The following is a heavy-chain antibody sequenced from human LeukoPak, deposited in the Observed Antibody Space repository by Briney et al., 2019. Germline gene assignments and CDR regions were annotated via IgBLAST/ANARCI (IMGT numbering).Heavy chain of an antibody. CDR1: GFTFSSYE. J-gene: IGHJ4*02. V-gene: IGHV3-48*03. CDR2: IRSSGSTI. D-gene: IGHD3-22*01. Sequence: GGSLRLSCAASGFTFSSYEMNWVRQAPGKGLEWVSYIRSSGSTIYYADSVKGRFTISRDNAKNSLYLQMNSLRAEDTAVYYCARGDDSSGYYFYWGQGTLVTVSS. CDR3: ARGDDSSGYYFY.